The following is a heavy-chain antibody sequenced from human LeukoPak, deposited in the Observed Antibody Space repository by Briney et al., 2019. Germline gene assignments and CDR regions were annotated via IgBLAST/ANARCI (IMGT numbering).Heavy chain of an antibody. Sequence: GGSLRLSCAASGFTFSDYEMNWVRQAPGKGLEWLSHISISGTTIHYADSVKGRFTISRDNAKNSLFLQMNSLRAEDTAVYYCARDLSRSFSMIRGLIQHREFDFWGRGTLVTVSS. CDR1: GFTFSDYE. J-gene: IGHJ4*02. CDR2: ISISGTTI. V-gene: IGHV3-48*03. D-gene: IGHD3-10*01. CDR3: ARDLSRSFSMIRGLIQHREFDF.